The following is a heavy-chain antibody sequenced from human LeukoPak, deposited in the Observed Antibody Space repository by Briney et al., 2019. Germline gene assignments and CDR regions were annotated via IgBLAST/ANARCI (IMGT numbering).Heavy chain of an antibody. V-gene: IGHV3-21*01. J-gene: IGHJ4*02. CDR3: ARVVTGVIDY. D-gene: IGHD7-27*01. CDR2: ISSSSSYI. CDR1: GFTFSSYS. Sequence: GGSLRLSCAASGFTFSSYSMNWVRQAPGKGLEWVSSISSSSSYIYYADSVKGRFTISRDNAKNSLYLQMNSLRAEDTAVHYCARVVTGVIDYWGQGTLVTVSS.